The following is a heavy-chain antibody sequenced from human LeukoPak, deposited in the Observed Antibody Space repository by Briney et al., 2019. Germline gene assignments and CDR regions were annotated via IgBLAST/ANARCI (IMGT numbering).Heavy chain of an antibody. CDR3: AKGRVVVAAGGFDY. J-gene: IGHJ4*02. CDR1: GFTFNSYW. D-gene: IGHD2-15*01. CDR2: ISGSGGST. V-gene: IGHV3-23*01. Sequence: GGSLRLSCAASGFTFNSYWMTWVRQAPGKGLEWVSAISGSGGSTYYADSVKGRFTISRDNSKNTLYLQMNSLRAEDTAVYYCAKGRVVVAAGGFDYWGQGTLVTVSS.